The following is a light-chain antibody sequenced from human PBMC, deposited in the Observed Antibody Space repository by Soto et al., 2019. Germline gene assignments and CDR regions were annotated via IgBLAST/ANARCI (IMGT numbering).Light chain of an antibody. CDR2: GAS. V-gene: IGKV3-20*01. J-gene: IGKJ1*01. CDR1: QSVSSSY. Sequence: ELVFTQSPCTLSLSPGERAALSCKASQSVSSSYLAWYQQKPGQAPRLLIYGASSRATGIPDRFSGSGSGTDFTLTISRLEPEDFAVYYCQQYGSSPPWTFGQGTKVDIK. CDR3: QQYGSSPPWT.